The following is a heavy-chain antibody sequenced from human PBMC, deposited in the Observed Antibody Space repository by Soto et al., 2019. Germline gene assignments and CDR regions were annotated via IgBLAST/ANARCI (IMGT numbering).Heavy chain of an antibody. CDR1: GFTFNGYV. J-gene: IGHJ4*02. CDR3: ARDRGAPRKYYFDS. D-gene: IGHD1-26*01. V-gene: IGHV3-48*02. CDR2: INSGSTII. Sequence: PGGSLRLSCAASGFTFNGYVMNWVRQGPGKGLEWVSYINSGSTIIYYADSVKGRFTISRDNAENSLYLQMNSLRDDDTAVYYCARDRGAPRKYYFDSWGQGALVTVSS.